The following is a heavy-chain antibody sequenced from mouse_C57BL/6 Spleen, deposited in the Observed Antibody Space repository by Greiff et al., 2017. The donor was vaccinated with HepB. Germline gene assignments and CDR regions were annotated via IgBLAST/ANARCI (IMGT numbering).Heavy chain of an antibody. J-gene: IGHJ4*01. CDR1: GFSLTSYA. Sequence: QVQLQQSGPGLVAPSQSLSITCTVSGFSLTSYAISWVRQPPGKGLEWLGVIWTGGGTNYNSALKSRLSISKDNSKSQVFLKMNSLQTDDTARYYCARPYYYGSSSYAMDYWGQGTSVTVSS. CDR3: ARPYYYGSSSYAMDY. D-gene: IGHD1-1*01. CDR2: IWTGGGT. V-gene: IGHV2-9-1*01.